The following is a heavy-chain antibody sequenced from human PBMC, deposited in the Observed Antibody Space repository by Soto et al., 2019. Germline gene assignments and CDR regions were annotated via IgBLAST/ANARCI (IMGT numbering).Heavy chain of an antibody. J-gene: IGHJ3*02. CDR3: ARERSSGAFDI. V-gene: IGHV1-8*01. D-gene: IGHD1-26*01. CDR2: MNPNSANT. CDR1: GYTFTSYD. Sequence: QVQLVQSGAEVKKPGASVKVSCKTSGYTFTSYDINWVRQATGQGLEWMGWMNPNSANTAYAQKFQGRVTMTRNTSIITAYMELSSLRSEDTAVYYCARERSSGAFDIWGQETMVTVSS.